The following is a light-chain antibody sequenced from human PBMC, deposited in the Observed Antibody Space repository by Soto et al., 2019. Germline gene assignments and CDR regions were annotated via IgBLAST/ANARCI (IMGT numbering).Light chain of an antibody. J-gene: IGKJ4*01. V-gene: IGKV1-33*01. CDR2: DAI. CDR1: QAINNF. CDR3: QQSDSLPPT. Sequence: DIQMTQSPSSLSASVGDRVTITCQASQAINNFLHWYEQRPGKAPKLLIYDAIKLDTGVPSRFSGSGSGTHFTFTISSLQPEDIATYFCQQSDSLPPTFGGGTKVEI.